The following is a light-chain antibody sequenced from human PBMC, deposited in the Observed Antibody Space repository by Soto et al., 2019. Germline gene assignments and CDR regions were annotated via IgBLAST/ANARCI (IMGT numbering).Light chain of an antibody. J-gene: IGLJ2*01. CDR3: SSYTTISTLVV. Sequence: QSVLTQPASVSGSPGQSITISCSGSSSDVGAYNFVSWYQQHPGKAPKLIIFEVNNRPSGVSNRFSGSKSGNMASLTISGLQSEDEADYYCSSYTTISTLVVFGGGTKVTVL. CDR1: SSDVGAYNF. V-gene: IGLV2-14*01. CDR2: EVN.